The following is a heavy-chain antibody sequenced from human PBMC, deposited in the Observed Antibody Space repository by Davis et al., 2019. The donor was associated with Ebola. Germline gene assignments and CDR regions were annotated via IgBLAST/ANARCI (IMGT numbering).Heavy chain of an antibody. CDR3: AREGWDYYYDSSGYYKGYYFDY. CDR2: IYYSGST. CDR1: GGSISSYY. D-gene: IGHD3-22*01. V-gene: IGHV4-59*01. J-gene: IGHJ4*02. Sequence: PSETLSLTCTVSGGSISSYYWSWIRQPPGKGLEWIGYIYYSGSTNYNPSLKSRVTISVDTSKNQFSLKLSSVTAADTAVYYCAREGWDYYYDSSGYYKGYYFDYWGQGTLVTVSS.